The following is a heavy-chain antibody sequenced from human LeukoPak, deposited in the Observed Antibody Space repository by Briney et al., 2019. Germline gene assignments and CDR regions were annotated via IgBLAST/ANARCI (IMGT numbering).Heavy chain of an antibody. CDR1: GYTFTSYY. J-gene: IGHJ4*02. CDR2: INPSGGST. D-gene: IGHD6-13*01. Sequence: ASVKVSCKASGYTFTSYYMHWVRQAPGQGLEWMGIINPSGGSTSYAQKFQGRVTMTRDTSTSTVYIELSSLRSEDTAVYYCARDRVGSSWPGPPDYWGQGTLVTVSS. CDR3: ARDRVGSSWPGPPDY. V-gene: IGHV1-46*01.